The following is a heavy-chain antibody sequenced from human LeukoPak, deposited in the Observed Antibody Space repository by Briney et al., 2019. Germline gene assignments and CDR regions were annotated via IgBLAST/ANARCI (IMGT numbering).Heavy chain of an antibody. CDR2: ISAYNGNT. D-gene: IGHD3-10*01. CDR3: ARKFLGSRGYYFDY. CDR1: GYTFTSYR. V-gene: IGHV1-18*01. J-gene: IGHJ4*02. Sequence: ASVKVSCKSSGYTFTSYRISWVRQAPGQGLEWMGWISAYNGNTNYAQKFQGRVTMTRDTSISTAYMELSSLRSDDTAVYYCARKFLGSRGYYFDYWGQGTLVTVSS.